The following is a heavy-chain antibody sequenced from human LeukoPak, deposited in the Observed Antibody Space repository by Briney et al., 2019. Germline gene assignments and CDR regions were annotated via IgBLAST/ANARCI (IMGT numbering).Heavy chain of an antibody. CDR3: AKCYYDSSTSGTDW. D-gene: IGHD3-22*01. V-gene: IGHV3-23*01. J-gene: IGHJ4*02. Sequence: GGSLRLSCAASGFTFSNYAMSWVRQAPGKGLEWASAISGSGGSTYYADSVVKGRFTISRDNSKNTLYLQMNSLRAEDTAVYYCAKCYYDSSTSGTDWWGQGTLVTVSS. CDR1: GFTFSNYA. CDR2: ISGSGGST.